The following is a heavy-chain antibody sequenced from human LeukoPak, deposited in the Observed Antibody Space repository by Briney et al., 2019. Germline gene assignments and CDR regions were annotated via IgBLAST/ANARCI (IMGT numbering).Heavy chain of an antibody. J-gene: IGHJ4*02. Sequence: ASVKVSCKASGYTFTGYYMHWVRQAPGQGLEWMGWINPNSGGTNYAQKFQGRVTMTRDTSISTAYMELSRLRSDDTAVYCCARAPYGSGSPGDYWGQGTLVTVSS. CDR3: ARAPYGSGSPGDY. CDR2: INPNSGGT. D-gene: IGHD3-10*01. CDR1: GYTFTGYY. V-gene: IGHV1-2*02.